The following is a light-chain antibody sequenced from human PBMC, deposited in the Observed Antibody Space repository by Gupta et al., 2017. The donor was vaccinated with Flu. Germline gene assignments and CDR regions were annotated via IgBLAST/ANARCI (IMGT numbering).Light chain of an antibody. Sequence: SYELTQPPSVSVSPGQTARITCSGDALPKQYAYWYQQKAGQAPVLVIYKDSERPAGITERFSGSRSGTTVTLTISGGQEEDEADYYCQATDSSGSYVFGTGTKFTVL. CDR1: ALPKQY. CDR2: KDS. J-gene: IGLJ1*01. CDR3: QATDSSGSYV. V-gene: IGLV3-25*02.